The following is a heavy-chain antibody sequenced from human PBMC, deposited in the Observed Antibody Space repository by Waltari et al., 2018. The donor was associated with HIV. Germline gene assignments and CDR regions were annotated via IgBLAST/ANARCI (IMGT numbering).Heavy chain of an antibody. CDR2: ISSSVSTI. D-gene: IGHD3-22*01. CDR3: ARDSYYYDSSGYYSKRPMHY. J-gene: IGHJ4*02. CDR1: GFTFSSYE. Sequence: EVQLVESGGGLVQPGGSLRLSCAASGFTFSSYEMNWVRQAPGKGLEWVSYISSSVSTIYYADSGKGRFTISRDNAKNSLYLQMNSLRAEDTAVYYCARDSYYYDSSGYYSKRPMHYWGQGTLVTVSS. V-gene: IGHV3-48*03.